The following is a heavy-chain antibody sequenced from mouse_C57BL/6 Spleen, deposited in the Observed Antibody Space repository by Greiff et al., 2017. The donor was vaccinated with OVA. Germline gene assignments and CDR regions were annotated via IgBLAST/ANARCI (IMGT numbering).Heavy chain of an antibody. CDR2: IDPSDSYT. D-gene: IGHD2-5*01. Sequence: VQLQQPGAELVMPGASVKLSCKASGYTFTSYWMHWVKQRPGQGLEWIGEIDPSDSYTNYNQKFKGKSTLTVDKSSSTAYMQLSSLTSEDSAVYYCARGQEYNSNSFAYWGQGTLVTVSA. J-gene: IGHJ3*01. CDR3: ARGQEYNSNSFAY. V-gene: IGHV1-69*01. CDR1: GYTFTSYW.